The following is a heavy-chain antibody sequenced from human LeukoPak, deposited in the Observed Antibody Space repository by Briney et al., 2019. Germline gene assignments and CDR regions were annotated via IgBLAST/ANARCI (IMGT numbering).Heavy chain of an antibody. D-gene: IGHD3-3*01. Sequence: GGSLRLSCAASGFTVSSNYMSWVRQAPGKGLEWVSVIYSGGSTYYADSVKGRFTISRDNSKNTLNLQMNSLRAEDTAVYYCARAARDFWSGYYHFDYWGQGTLVTVSS. CDR3: ARAARDFWSGYYHFDY. CDR1: GFTVSSNY. CDR2: IYSGGST. J-gene: IGHJ4*02. V-gene: IGHV3-53*01.